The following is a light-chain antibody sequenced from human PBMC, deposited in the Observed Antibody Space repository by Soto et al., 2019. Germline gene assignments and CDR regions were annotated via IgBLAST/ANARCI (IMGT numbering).Light chain of an antibody. CDR3: SSYTSSITHVV. Sequence: QSAPTQPASVSGSPGQSITISCTGTSSDVGGYNYVSWYQQHAGKAPKLMIYDVSNRPSGVSNRFSGSKSGNTASLTISGLQAEDEADYYCSSYTSSITHVVFGGGTKLTVL. CDR2: DVS. V-gene: IGLV2-14*03. CDR1: SSDVGGYNY. J-gene: IGLJ2*01.